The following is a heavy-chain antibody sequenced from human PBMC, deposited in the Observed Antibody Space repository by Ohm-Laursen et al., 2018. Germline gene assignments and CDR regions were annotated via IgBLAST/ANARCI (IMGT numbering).Heavy chain of an antibody. Sequence: SLRLSCTASGFTFSSYAMSWVRQAPGKGLEWVSSISSSSSYIYYADSVKGRFTISRDNAKNSLYLQMNSLRAEDTAVYYCAREGYYDHLYDAFDIWGQGTMVTVSS. V-gene: IGHV3-21*01. CDR3: AREGYYDHLYDAFDI. CDR2: ISSSSSYI. CDR1: GFTFSSYA. J-gene: IGHJ3*02. D-gene: IGHD3-22*01.